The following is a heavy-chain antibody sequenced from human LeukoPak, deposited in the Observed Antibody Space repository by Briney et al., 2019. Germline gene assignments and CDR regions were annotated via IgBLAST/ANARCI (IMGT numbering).Heavy chain of an antibody. J-gene: IGHJ6*03. Sequence: GASVKVSCKASGYTFTDYYMHWVQQAPGKGLEWMGRVDPEDGETIYAEKFQGRVTITADTSTDTAYMELSSLRSEDTAVYYCATDGIAAAGNYYYYMDVWGKGTTVTVS. CDR2: VDPEDGET. D-gene: IGHD6-13*01. CDR1: GYTFTDYY. V-gene: IGHV1-69-2*01. CDR3: ATDGIAAAGNYYYYMDV.